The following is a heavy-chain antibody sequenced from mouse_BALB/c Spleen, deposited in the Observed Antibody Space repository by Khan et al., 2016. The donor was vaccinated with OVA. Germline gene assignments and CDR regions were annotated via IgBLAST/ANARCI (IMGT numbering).Heavy chain of an antibody. CDR1: GYTFTDYA. J-gene: IGHJ2*01. CDR3: ARPAYDGYYDY. V-gene: IGHV1S137*01. Sequence: QVQLQQPGPELVRPGVSVKISCKGSGYTFTDYAMHWVKQSHAKSLEWIGLISTYSGNTNYNQKFKGKATMTVEKSSSTAYLELPRLTSEDSAIYYCARPAYDGYYDYWGQGTTFTVSS. CDR2: ISTYSGNT. D-gene: IGHD2-3*01.